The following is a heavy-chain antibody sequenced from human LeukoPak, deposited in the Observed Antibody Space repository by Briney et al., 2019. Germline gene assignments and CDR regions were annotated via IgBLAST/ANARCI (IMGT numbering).Heavy chain of an antibody. J-gene: IGHJ4*02. CDR1: GYTFTSYG. CDR3: ARCGPSGSYYCAFDY. CDR2: ISAYNGNT. D-gene: IGHD1-26*01. Sequence: GASVKVSCKASGYTFTSYGISWVRQAPGQGLEWMGWISAYNGNTNYAQKLQGRVTMTTDTSTSTAYMELSSLRSEDTAVYYCARCGPSGSYYCAFDYWGQGTLVTVSS. V-gene: IGHV1-18*01.